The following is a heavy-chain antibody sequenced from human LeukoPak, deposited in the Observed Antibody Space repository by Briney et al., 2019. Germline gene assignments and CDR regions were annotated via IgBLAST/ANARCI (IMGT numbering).Heavy chain of an antibody. CDR1: GYTFTSYY. J-gene: IGHJ6*02. Sequence: ASVKVSCKASGYTFTSYYMHWVRQAPGQGLGWMGIINPSGGSTSYAQKFQGRVTMTRDTSTSTVYMELSSLRSEDTAVYYCARDGTGYYDSSGYYYPGDGMDVWGQGTTVTVSS. V-gene: IGHV1-46*01. D-gene: IGHD3-22*01. CDR3: ARDGTGYYDSSGYYYPGDGMDV. CDR2: INPSGGST.